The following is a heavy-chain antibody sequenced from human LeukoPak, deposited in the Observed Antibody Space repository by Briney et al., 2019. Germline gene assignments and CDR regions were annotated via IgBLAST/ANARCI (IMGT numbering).Heavy chain of an antibody. J-gene: IGHJ4*02. D-gene: IGHD4-11*01. CDR2: INWNSDSI. Sequence: GRSLRLSCAVSGFTFDDYAMHWVRQVPGKGLEWVSGINWNSDSIGYADSVKGRFSISRDNSKNTLYLQMNSLRAEDTAVYYCAKVGLTVTTILDYFDYWGQGTLVTVSS. V-gene: IGHV3-9*01. CDR1: GFTFDDYA. CDR3: AKVGLTVTTILDYFDY.